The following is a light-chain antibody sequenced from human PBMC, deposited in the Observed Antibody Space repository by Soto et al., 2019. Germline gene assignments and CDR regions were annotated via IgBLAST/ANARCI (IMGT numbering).Light chain of an antibody. CDR2: GAS. V-gene: IGKV3-20*01. Sequence: DIVLTQSPGTLSLSPGERATLSCRASQSVSSSYLAWYQQKPGQAPRLLIYGASSRATGIPDRFSGSGSGTDFTLTLSSLEPEDFAVYYCQQYGSSPYTFGQGTKLEIK. CDR3: QQYGSSPYT. J-gene: IGKJ2*01. CDR1: QSVSSSY.